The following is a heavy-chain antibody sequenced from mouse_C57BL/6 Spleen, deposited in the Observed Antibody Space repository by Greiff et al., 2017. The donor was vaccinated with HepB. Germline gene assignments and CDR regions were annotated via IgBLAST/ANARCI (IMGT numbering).Heavy chain of an antibody. V-gene: IGHV3-6*01. D-gene: IGHD1-1*01. CDR3: ARDLVASYFDV. Sequence: VQLQQSGPGLVKPSQSLSLTCSVTGYSITSGYYWNWIRQFPGNKLEWMGYISYDGSNNYNPSLKNRISITRDTSKNQFFLKLNSVTTEDTATYYCARDLVASYFDVWGTGTTVTVSS. CDR1: GYSITSGYY. CDR2: ISYDGSN. J-gene: IGHJ1*03.